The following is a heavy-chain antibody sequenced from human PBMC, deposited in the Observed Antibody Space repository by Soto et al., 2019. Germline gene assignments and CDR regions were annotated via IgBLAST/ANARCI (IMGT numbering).Heavy chain of an antibody. CDR1: GVSIIGGGYC. CDR2: IYHSGST. V-gene: IGHV4-30-2*01. Sequence: PLSHTCGFSGVSIIGGGYCVRRNRQPPGKGLEWIGYIYHSGSTYYNPSLKSRVTLSVDRSKNHFSLKLSSVTAADTAVYYCARVASGYGEVMFDPWGQGTLVTFS. CDR3: ARVASGYGEVMFDP. D-gene: IGHD5-12*01. J-gene: IGHJ5*02.